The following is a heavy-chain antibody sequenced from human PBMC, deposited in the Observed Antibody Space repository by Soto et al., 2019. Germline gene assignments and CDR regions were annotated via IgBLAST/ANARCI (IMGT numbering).Heavy chain of an antibody. V-gene: IGHV1-18*01. CDR1: GYTFTSYG. Sequence: QVQLVQSGAEVKKPGASVKVSCKASGYTFTSYGVSWVRQAPGKGLEWMGWISAYNGHTNYAQKLQGRVTMTTDTSTSTAYMELRSLRSDDTAVYYCATGWFGEFVYYFDYWGQGTLVTVSS. J-gene: IGHJ4*02. D-gene: IGHD3-10*01. CDR3: ATGWFGEFVYYFDY. CDR2: ISAYNGHT.